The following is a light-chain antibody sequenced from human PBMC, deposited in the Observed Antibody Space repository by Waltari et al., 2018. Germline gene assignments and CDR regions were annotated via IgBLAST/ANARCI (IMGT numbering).Light chain of an antibody. Sequence: QSALTPPASVSGSPGQSITISCPGTSSDVGSYNLVSWYPQHPGKAPKLMIYEGSKRPSGVSNRFSGSKSGNTASLTISGLQAEDEADYYCCSYAGSSTFVVFGGGTKLTVL. V-gene: IGLV2-23*03. CDR1: SSDVGSYNL. CDR3: CSYAGSSTFVV. CDR2: EGS. J-gene: IGLJ2*01.